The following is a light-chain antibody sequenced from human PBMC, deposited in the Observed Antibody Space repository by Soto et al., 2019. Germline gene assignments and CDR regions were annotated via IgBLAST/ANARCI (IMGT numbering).Light chain of an antibody. Sequence: EIVVSRSRGTLSLSKRERATLSCRASQSVSSSYLAWYQQKPGQAPRLLIYGASSRAAGIPDRFSGSGSGTDFTLTISRLEPEDFAVYYCQQYGSPSITFGQGTRLEIK. CDR1: QSVSSSY. CDR3: QQYGSPSIT. CDR2: GAS. V-gene: IGKV3-20*01. J-gene: IGKJ5*01.